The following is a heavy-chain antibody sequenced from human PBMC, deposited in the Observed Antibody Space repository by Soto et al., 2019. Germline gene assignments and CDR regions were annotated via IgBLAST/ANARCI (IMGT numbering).Heavy chain of an antibody. J-gene: IGHJ4*02. D-gene: IGHD3-22*01. V-gene: IGHV3-30-3*01. CDR3: ASDSSGYYLFDY. Sequence: GGSLRLSCAASGFTFSSYAMHWVRQAPGKGLEWVAVISYDGSNKYYADSVKGRFTISRDNSKNTLYLQMNSLRAEDTAGYYCASDSSGYYLFDYWGQGTLVTVSS. CDR1: GFTFSSYA. CDR2: ISYDGSNK.